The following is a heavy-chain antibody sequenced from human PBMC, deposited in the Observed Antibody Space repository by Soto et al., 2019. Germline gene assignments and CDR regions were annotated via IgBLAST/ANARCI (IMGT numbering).Heavy chain of an antibody. D-gene: IGHD3-16*01. V-gene: IGHV1-3*01. CDR3: ARGGASFPVNWFDP. J-gene: IGHJ5*02. CDR1: GYTFTSYA. Sequence: QVQLVQSGAEVKKPGASVKVSCKASGYTFTSYAMHWVRQAPGQRLEWMGWINAGNGNTKYSQKFQGRVTITRDTPASTAKMELSSLRSKDAAVYFWARGGASFPVNWFDPGGEGTLVTVAP. CDR2: INAGNGNT.